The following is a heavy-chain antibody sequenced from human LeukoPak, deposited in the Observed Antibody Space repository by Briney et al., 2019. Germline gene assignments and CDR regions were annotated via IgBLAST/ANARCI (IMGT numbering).Heavy chain of an antibody. J-gene: IGHJ4*02. CDR1: GGSISSYY. CDR2: IYYSGST. V-gene: IGHV4-59*08. Sequence: SETLSLTCTVSGGSISSYYWSWIRQPPGKGLEWIGYIYYSGSTNYNPTLKSRVTISVDTSKNQFSLKLSSVTAADTAVYYCARLSYYDSSGLPVYWGQGTLVTVSS. CDR3: ARLSYYDSSGLPVY. D-gene: IGHD3-22*01.